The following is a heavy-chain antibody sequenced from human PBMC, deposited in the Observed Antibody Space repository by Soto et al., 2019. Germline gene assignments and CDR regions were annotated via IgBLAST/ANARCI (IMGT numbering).Heavy chain of an antibody. D-gene: IGHD3-3*01. CDR2: IYYSGST. J-gene: IGHJ6*02. V-gene: IGHV4-31*03. Sequence: QVQLQESGPGLVKPSQTLSLTCTVSGGSISSGGYYWSWIRQHPGKGLEWIGYIYYSGSTYYNPSLKSRVTISVDTSKNQFSLKLSSVTAADTAVYYCVVGADFWSSMGMDVWGQGTTVTVSS. CDR1: GGSISSGGYY. CDR3: VVGADFWSSMGMDV.